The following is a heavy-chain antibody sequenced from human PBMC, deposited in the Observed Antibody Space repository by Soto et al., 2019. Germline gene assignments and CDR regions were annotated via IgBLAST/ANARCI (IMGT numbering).Heavy chain of an antibody. V-gene: IGHV2-5*02. D-gene: IGHD3-3*01. Sequence: QITLKESGPTLVKPTQTLTLTCTFSGFTLTTSGVGMGRIRQPPGKAMEWLALIYWDDDKRYSPSLKSRLTITKDTSKNQVVLTMTNMDPVDTGTYYCAHRRAILGVVYGMDVWGQGTTVTVSS. CDR3: AHRRAILGVVYGMDV. J-gene: IGHJ6*02. CDR2: IYWDDDK. CDR1: GFTLTTSGVG.